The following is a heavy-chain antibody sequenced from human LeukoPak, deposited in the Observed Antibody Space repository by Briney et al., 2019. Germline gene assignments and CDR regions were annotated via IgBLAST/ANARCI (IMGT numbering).Heavy chain of an antibody. V-gene: IGHV1-18*01. CDR3: ARAQDSSSSGWFDP. J-gene: IGHJ5*02. CDR1: GYTFTNYG. Sequence: ASVKVSCKASGYTFTNYGISWVRQAPGQGLEWMGWISAYNGNTNYAQKLQGRVTMTTDTSTSTAYMELRSLRSDDTAVYYCARAQDSSSSGWFDPWGQGTLVTVSS. CDR2: ISAYNGNT. D-gene: IGHD6-6*01.